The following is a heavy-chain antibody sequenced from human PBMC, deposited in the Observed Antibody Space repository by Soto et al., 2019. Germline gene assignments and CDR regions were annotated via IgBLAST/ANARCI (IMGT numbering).Heavy chain of an antibody. CDR1: GFTFSDYY. V-gene: IGHV3-11*05. D-gene: IGHD5-12*01. Sequence: QVQLVESGGGLVKPGGSLRLSCAASGFTFSDYYMSWIRQAPGKGLEWVSYISSGSSYTNYADSVKGRFTISRDNAKNSLYLQMNSLRAEDTAVYYCARDPPRYTGYDYVDYWGQGTLVTVSS. CDR2: ISSGSSYT. CDR3: ARDPPRYTGYDYVDY. J-gene: IGHJ4*02.